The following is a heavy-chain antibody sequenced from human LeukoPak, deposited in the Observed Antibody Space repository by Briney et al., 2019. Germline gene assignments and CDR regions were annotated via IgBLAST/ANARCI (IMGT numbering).Heavy chain of an antibody. V-gene: IGHV7-4-1*02. CDR2: INTNTGNP. CDR3: ARATYVWGSYRPYYFDY. J-gene: IGHJ4*02. D-gene: IGHD3-16*02. CDR1: GYTFTSYA. Sequence: ASVKVSCKASGYTFTSYAMNWVRQAPGQGLEWMGWINTNTGNPTYAQGFTGRFVFSLDTSVSTAYLQISSLKAEDTAVYYCARATYVWGSYRPYYFDYWGQGTLVTVSS.